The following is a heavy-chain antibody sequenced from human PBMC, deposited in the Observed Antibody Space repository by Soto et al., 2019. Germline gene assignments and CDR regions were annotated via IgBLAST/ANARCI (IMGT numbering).Heavy chain of an antibody. D-gene: IGHD4-17*01. V-gene: IGHV3-21*01. CDR2: ISHSGSYI. J-gene: IGHJ3*02. Sequence: AQLVESGGSLVKPGGSLRLSCAASGFSFGDYIMHWVRQAPGRGLEWVASISHSGSYIFYADSVKGRFTISSDNSRDSLYMQMTSLRVDDTAIYYCASPRDYCVTTSNCFIAFDIWGQGTRVTVSS. CDR3: ASPRDYCVTTSNCFIAFDI. CDR1: GFSFGDYI.